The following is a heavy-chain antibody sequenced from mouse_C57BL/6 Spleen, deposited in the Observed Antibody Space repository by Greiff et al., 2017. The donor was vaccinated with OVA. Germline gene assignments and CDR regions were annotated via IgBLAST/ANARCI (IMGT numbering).Heavy chain of an antibody. Sequence: QVQLQQPGAELVMPGASVKLSCKASGYTFTSYWMHWVKQRPGQGLEWIGEIDPSDSYTNYNQKFKGKSTLTVDKSSSTAYMQLSSLTSEDSAVYYCARSGTTDEDYWGQGTSVTVSS. J-gene: IGHJ4*01. CDR3: ARSGTTDEDY. CDR1: GYTFTSYW. D-gene: IGHD1-1*01. CDR2: IDPSDSYT. V-gene: IGHV1-69*01.